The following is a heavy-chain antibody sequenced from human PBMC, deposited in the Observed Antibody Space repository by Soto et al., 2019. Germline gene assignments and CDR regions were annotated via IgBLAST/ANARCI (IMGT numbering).Heavy chain of an antibody. J-gene: IGHJ6*02. D-gene: IGHD6-13*01. CDR3: ARDPVGYSSTYYYYGMDV. CDR2: SSSSSSYI. V-gene: IGHV3-21*01. Sequence: GSLRLSCAASGFTFSSYSMKCVRQPAGKGLEWVSSSSSSSSYIYYADSVKARFTISRDNAKNSLYLKMNSLREEETAMYYSARDPVGYSSTYYYYGMDVWGQGTTVTVSS. CDR1: GFTFSSYS.